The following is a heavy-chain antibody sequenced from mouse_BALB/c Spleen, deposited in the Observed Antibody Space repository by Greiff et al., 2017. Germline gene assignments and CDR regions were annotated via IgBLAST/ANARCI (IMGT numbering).Heavy chain of an antibody. CDR1: GYTFTSYW. Sequence: VQLQQPGAELVRPGASVKLSCKASGYTFTSYWINWVKQRPGQGLEWIGNIYPSDSYTNYNQKFKDKATLTVDKSSSTAYMQLSSPTSEDSAVYYCTRAYYDYDGFDYWGQGTTLTVSS. CDR3: TRAYYDYDGFDY. D-gene: IGHD2-4*01. J-gene: IGHJ2*01. V-gene: IGHV1-69*02. CDR2: IYPSDSYT.